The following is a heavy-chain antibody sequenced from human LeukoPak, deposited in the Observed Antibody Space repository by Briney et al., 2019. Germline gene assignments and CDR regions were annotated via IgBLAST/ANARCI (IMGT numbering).Heavy chain of an antibody. CDR2: IWYDGSNK. J-gene: IGHJ4*02. D-gene: IGHD1-26*01. CDR1: GFTFSSYG. CDR3: AAGGMVGATEFAC. V-gene: IGHV3-33*01. Sequence: PGRSLRLSCAASGFTFSSYGMHWVRQAPGKGLEWVAVIWYDGSNKYYANSVKGRFTISRDNSENTLYLQMNSLRAEDTAVYYCAAGGMVGATEFACWGQGTLITVSS.